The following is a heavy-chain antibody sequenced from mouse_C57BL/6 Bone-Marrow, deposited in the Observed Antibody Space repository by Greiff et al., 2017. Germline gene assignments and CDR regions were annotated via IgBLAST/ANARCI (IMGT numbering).Heavy chain of an antibody. CDR3: ARRGVTTPLAY. J-gene: IGHJ3*01. D-gene: IGHD2-2*01. Sequence: QVQLKQPGAELVMPGASVKLSCKASGYTFTSYWMHWVKQRPGQGLEWIGEIDPSDSYTNYNQKFKGKSTLTVDKSSSTAYMQLSSLTSEDSAVXYCARRGVTTPLAYWGQGTLVTVSA. CDR2: IDPSDSYT. V-gene: IGHV1-69*01. CDR1: GYTFTSYW.